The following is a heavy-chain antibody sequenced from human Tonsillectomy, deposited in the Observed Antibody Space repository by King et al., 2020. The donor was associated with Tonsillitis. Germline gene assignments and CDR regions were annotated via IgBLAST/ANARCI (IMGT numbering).Heavy chain of an antibody. CDR3: AKSGGYDLYHYYGMDV. J-gene: IGHJ6*02. Sequence: VQLVESGGGLVQPGGSLRLSCAAPGFTFSSYAMNWVRQAPGKGLEWVSAISGSGGSTYYADSVKGRFTISRDNSKNTLYLQMNSLSAEDTAVYYCAKSGGYDLYHYYGMDVWGQGTTVTVSS. V-gene: IGHV3-23*04. D-gene: IGHD5-12*01. CDR2: ISGSGGST. CDR1: GFTFSSYA.